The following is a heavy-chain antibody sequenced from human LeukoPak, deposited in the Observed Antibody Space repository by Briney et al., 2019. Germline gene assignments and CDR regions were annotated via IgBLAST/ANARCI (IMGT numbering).Heavy chain of an antibody. Sequence: SETLSLTCAVYGGSFSGYYWSWIRQPPGKGLEWIGEINHSGSTNYNPSPKSRVTISVDTSKNQFSLKLSSVTAADTAVYYCATCIAVAGTGWFDPWGQGTLVTVSS. CDR1: GGSFSGYY. J-gene: IGHJ5*02. V-gene: IGHV4-34*01. CDR3: ATCIAVAGTGWFDP. CDR2: INHSGST. D-gene: IGHD6-19*01.